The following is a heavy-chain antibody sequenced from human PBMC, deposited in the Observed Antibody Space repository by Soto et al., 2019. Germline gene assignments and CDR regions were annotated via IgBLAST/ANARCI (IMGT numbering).Heavy chain of an antibody. CDR1: GFTFSSYA. CDR3: ARRLLGGTVTYFDF. CDR2: IDSSGGST. V-gene: IGHV3-23*01. J-gene: IGHJ4*01. Sequence: EVQLLESGGGLVQAGGSLRLSCTASGFTFSSYAMGWVRQTPGKGLEWVSSIDSSGGSTYYADSVKGRFTMSRDKSKNTLDLQMNSLRAEDTAVYYCARRLLGGTVTYFDFWGQGTLVTVSS. D-gene: IGHD2-8*02.